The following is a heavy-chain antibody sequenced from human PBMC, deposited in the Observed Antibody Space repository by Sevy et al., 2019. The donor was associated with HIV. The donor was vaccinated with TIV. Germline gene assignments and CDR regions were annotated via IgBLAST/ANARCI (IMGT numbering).Heavy chain of an antibody. CDR2: ISSSGSTI. Sequence: GGSLRLSCAASGFTFSSYEMNWVRQAPGKGLEWVSYISSSGSTIYYADSVKGRFTISRDNAKNSLYLQMNSLRAEDTAVYYCARCKMATITNDAFDIWGQGTMVTVSS. CDR1: GFTFSSYE. V-gene: IGHV3-48*03. D-gene: IGHD5-12*01. J-gene: IGHJ3*02. CDR3: ARCKMATITNDAFDI.